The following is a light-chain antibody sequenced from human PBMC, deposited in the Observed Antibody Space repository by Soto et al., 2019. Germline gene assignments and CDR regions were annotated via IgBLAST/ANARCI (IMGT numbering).Light chain of an antibody. V-gene: IGKV3-20*01. Sequence: EIVLPQSPGTLSLSPGKRATLSCRASQSISSSYLAWYQQRPGQAPRLLIYGASSRATGIPDRFSGSGSGTDFTLTISRLEPEDFAVYYCQQYGSSGTFGQGTKVDI. CDR2: GAS. CDR1: QSISSSY. J-gene: IGKJ1*01. CDR3: QQYGSSGT.